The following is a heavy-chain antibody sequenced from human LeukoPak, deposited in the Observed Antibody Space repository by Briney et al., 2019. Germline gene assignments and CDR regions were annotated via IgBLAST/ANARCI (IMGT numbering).Heavy chain of an antibody. D-gene: IGHD5-24*01. CDR3: AKDRWGWLQTLDY. V-gene: IGHV1-18*01. CDR1: GYTFSSYG. CDR2: ISTYNGNR. Sequence: ASVKVSCKASGYTFSSYGISWVRQAPGQGLEWMGWISTYNGNRNNAQKLQGRVTMTTDTSTSTAYMELRSLRSGDTAVYYCAKDRWGWLQTLDYWGQGTLVTVSS. J-gene: IGHJ4*02.